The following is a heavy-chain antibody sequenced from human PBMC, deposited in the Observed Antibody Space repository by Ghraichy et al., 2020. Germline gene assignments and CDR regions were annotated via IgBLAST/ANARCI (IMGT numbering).Heavy chain of an antibody. D-gene: IGHD4-17*01. V-gene: IGHV4-30-2*01. J-gene: IGHJ4*02. CDR2: IYHSGST. CDR1: GGSISSGGYS. CDR3: ARGAYGDYESYGFDY. Sequence: SQTLSLTCAVSGGSISSGGYSWSWIRQPPGKGLEWIGYIYHSGSTYYNPSLKSRVTISVDRSKNQFSLKLSSVTAADTAVYYCARGAYGDYESYGFDYWGQGTLVTVSS.